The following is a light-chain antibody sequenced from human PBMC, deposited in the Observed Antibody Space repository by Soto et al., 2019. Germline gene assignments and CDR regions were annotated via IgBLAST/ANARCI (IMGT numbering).Light chain of an antibody. J-gene: IGKJ1*01. V-gene: IGKV3-15*01. CDR1: QSVSSN. CDR3: QQYNNWPQWT. CDR2: GAS. Sequence: EIVMTQSPATLSVSPGERATLSCRASQSVSSNLAWYQQKPGQAPRLLIYGASTRATGIPARFSGSGSGTGFTLTISSLQSEDFAVYYCQQYNNWPQWTFGQGTKVEIK.